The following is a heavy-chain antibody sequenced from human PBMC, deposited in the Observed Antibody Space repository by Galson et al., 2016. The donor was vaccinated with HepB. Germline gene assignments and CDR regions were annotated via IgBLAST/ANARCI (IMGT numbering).Heavy chain of an antibody. D-gene: IGHD1/OR15-1a*01. J-gene: IGHJ6*02. CDR1: GGTFSDYT. CDR2: IIPMFASA. Sequence: SVKVSCKASGGTFSDYTINWVRQAPGQGLEWMGKIIPMFASANYAQTFHGRVTISVDKSSNTVYMELSSLRSDDTALYYGAREDSEQSHYYGMDVWGQGTPVTVS. CDR3: AREDSEQSHYYGMDV. V-gene: IGHV1-69*08.